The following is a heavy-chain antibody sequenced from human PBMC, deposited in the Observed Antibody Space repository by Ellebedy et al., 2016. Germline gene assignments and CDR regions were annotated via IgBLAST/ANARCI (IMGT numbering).Heavy chain of an antibody. Sequence: SETLSLTCTVSGGSISGYYWSWIRQPPGKGLEWIGYIYYSGSTNYNPSLKSRVTISVDTSKNQFSLKLSPVTAADTAVYYCARGWNPYYFDYWGQGTLVTVSS. V-gene: IGHV4-59*01. CDR1: GGSISGYY. CDR3: ARGWNPYYFDY. CDR2: IYYSGST. D-gene: IGHD1-1*01. J-gene: IGHJ4*02.